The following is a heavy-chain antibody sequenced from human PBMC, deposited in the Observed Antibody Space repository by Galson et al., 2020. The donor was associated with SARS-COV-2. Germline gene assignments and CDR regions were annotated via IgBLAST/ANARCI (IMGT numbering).Heavy chain of an antibody. Sequence: ASEKVTCKASGSTFTSLYIHWVRPAPGQGLEWMGVINPRGDITSYAQKLRGRVTVTRDMSTQTVYMELSSLTSEDTAVYYCAREWGDINSSVFDYWGQGSLVVVSS. V-gene: IGHV1-46*04. J-gene: IGHJ4*02. CDR2: INPRGDIT. CDR3: AREWGDINSSVFDY. D-gene: IGHD2-21*01. CDR1: GSTFTSLY.